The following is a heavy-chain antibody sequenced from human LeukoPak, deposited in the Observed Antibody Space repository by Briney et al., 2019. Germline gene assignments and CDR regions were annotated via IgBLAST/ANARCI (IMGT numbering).Heavy chain of an antibody. CDR2: INPSGGST. Sequence: ASVKVSCKASGYTFTGYHMHWVRQAPGQGLEWMGIINPSGGSTSYTQKFQGRVTMTRDTSTSTVYMELSSLRSEDTAIYYCARANKLGNVVLLFYWGQGTLVTVSS. J-gene: IGHJ4*02. CDR3: ARANKLGNVVLLFY. V-gene: IGHV1-46*01. CDR1: GYTFTGYH. D-gene: IGHD1/OR15-1a*01.